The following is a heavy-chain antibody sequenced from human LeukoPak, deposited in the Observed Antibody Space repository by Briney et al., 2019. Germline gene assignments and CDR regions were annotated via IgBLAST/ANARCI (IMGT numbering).Heavy chain of an antibody. J-gene: IGHJ5*02. CDR2: MNPNSGNT. Sequence: ASVKVSCKASGYTFTSYDINWVRQAPGQGLEWMGWMNPNSGNTGYAQKFQGRVTMTRNTSISTAYMELSSLRSEDTAVYYCARGQLRYFDWLFPFDPWGQGTLVTVSS. CDR1: GYTFTSYD. CDR3: ARGQLRYFDWLFPFDP. V-gene: IGHV1-8*01. D-gene: IGHD3-9*01.